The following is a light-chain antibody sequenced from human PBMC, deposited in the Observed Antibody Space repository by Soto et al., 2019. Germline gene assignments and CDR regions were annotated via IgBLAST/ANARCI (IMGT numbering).Light chain of an antibody. CDR1: QGISSS. J-gene: IGKJ4*01. CDR3: QQLKSFPLT. CDR2: AAS. V-gene: IGKV1-9*01. Sequence: DIQLTQSPSFLSASIGDRVTITCRASQGISSSLAWYQQNSGQAPKLVIYAASTLQGGVPSRFSGRGSGTEFSLTISSLQPEDLATYYCQQLKSFPLTFGGGTKIEIK.